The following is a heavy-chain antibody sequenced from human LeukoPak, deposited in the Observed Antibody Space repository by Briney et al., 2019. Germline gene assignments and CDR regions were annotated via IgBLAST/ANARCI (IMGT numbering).Heavy chain of an antibody. CDR2: IYHSGST. Sequence: SETLSLTCTVSGYSISSGYYWGWIRQPPGKGLEWIGSIYHSGSTYYNPSLKSRVTISVDTSKNQFSLKLSSVTAADTAVYYCARIPRIYCSGGSCYSHYFDYWGQGTLVTVSS. J-gene: IGHJ4*02. V-gene: IGHV4-38-2*02. CDR1: GYSISSGYY. CDR3: ARIPRIYCSGGSCYSHYFDY. D-gene: IGHD2-15*01.